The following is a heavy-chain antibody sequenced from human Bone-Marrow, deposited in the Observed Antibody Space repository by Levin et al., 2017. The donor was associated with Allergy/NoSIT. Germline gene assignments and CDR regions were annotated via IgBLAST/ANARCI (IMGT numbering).Heavy chain of an antibody. V-gene: IGHV4-59*01. Sequence: SQTLSLTCSMSGGSFSSYFWSWIRQPPGRGLEWIGYIYYGGATNYNPSLRSPVTISRDTSKNQFSLRLNSVTAADTAMYYCARWVDWASNLCHFDSWGQGTLVTVSS. J-gene: IGHJ4*02. CDR2: IYYGGAT. CDR1: GGSFSSYF. CDR3: ARWVDWASNLCHFDS. D-gene: IGHD4-11*01.